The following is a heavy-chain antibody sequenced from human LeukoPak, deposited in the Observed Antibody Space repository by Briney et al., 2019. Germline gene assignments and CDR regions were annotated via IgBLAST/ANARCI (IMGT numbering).Heavy chain of an antibody. CDR3: ARRLTQYDCFDP. V-gene: IGHV6-1*01. Sequence: SQTLSLTCAIYGDSVSSNSVTWNWIRQSPSRGLEWLGRTYYRSTWFNDYAVSVRGRITVNPDTSKNQFSLHLNSVTPEDTAVYYCARRLTQYDCFDPWGQGILVTVSS. D-gene: IGHD2-2*01. CDR1: GDSVSSNSVT. J-gene: IGHJ5*02. CDR2: TYYRSTWFN.